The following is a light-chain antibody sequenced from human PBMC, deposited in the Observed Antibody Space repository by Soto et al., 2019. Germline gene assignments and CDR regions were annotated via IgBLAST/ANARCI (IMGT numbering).Light chain of an antibody. CDR3: SAYTVSRTYV. J-gene: IGLJ1*01. CDR1: SSDVGSYNL. Sequence: QSALTQPASVSGSPGQSITISCIGTSSDVGSYNLVSWYQQHPGKAPKLMIYNVYDRPSGISYRFSGSKSGNTASLTISGLQGEDEADYYCSAYTVSRTYVFGTGTKLTVL. V-gene: IGLV2-14*02. CDR2: NVY.